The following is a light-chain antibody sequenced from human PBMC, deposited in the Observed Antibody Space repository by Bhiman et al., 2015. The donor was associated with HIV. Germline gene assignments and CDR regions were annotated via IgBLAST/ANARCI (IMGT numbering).Light chain of an antibody. CDR3: NSRDTSGNHWV. CDR1: NIGSKS. CDR2: AQN. Sequence: SYELTQPPSVSVAPGKTARITCGGNNIGSKSVHWYQQKPGQAPVLVIYAQNNRPSGIPDRFSGSSSGNTASLTITGAQAEDEADYYCNSRDTSGNHWVFGGGTKLTVL. J-gene: IGLJ3*02. V-gene: IGLV3-19*01.